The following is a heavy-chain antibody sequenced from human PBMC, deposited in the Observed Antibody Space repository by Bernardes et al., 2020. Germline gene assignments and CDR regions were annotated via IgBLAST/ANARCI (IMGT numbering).Heavy chain of an antibody. CDR1: GYTFTGYY. D-gene: IGHD6-13*01. CDR2: INPNSGGT. Sequence: ASVKVSCKASGYTFTGYYMHWVRQAPGQGLEWMGWINPNSGGTNYAQKFQGWVTMTRDTSISTAYMELSRLRSDDTAVYYCARDAGLIAAAEYYYGMDVWGQGTTVTVSS. CDR3: ARDAGLIAAAEYYYGMDV. V-gene: IGHV1-2*04. J-gene: IGHJ6*02.